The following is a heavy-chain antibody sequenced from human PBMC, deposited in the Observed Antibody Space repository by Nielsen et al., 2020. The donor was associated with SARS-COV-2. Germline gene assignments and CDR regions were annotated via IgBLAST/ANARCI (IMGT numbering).Heavy chain of an antibody. Sequence: GESLKISCSASGFTFSSYGMHWVRQAPGKGLEWVAVISYDGSNKYYADSVKGRFTISRDNSKNTLYLQMNSLRAEDTAVYYCAKDIVWNDPNDAFDIWGQGTMVTVSS. CDR3: AKDIVWNDPNDAFDI. CDR1: GFTFSSYG. D-gene: IGHD1-1*01. V-gene: IGHV3-30*18. J-gene: IGHJ3*02. CDR2: ISYDGSNK.